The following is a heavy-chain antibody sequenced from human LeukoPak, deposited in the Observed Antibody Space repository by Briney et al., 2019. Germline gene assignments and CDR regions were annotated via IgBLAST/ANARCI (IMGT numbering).Heavy chain of an antibody. V-gene: IGHV3-30*02. Sequence: PGGSLRLSCAASGFTFSSGVTFSTYGMYWVRQAPGKGLEWVAFMRYDGSNKYYADSVKGRFTISGDNSKNTLYLQMNSLRAEDTAVYYCAKEDTVSLDYWGQGTLVTVSS. J-gene: IGHJ4*02. D-gene: IGHD5-18*01. CDR1: GFTFSSGVTFSTYG. CDR3: AKEDTVSLDY. CDR2: MRYDGSNK.